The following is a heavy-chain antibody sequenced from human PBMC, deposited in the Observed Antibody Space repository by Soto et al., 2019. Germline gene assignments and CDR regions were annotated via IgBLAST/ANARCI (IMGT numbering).Heavy chain of an antibody. J-gene: IGHJ5*02. CDR1: GGSISSSSYY. V-gene: IGHV4-39*07. D-gene: IGHD6-13*01. CDR3: ARSIPREIGRGLAAAGSWFDP. Sequence: SETLSLTCTVSGGSISSSSYYWGLIRQPPGKGLEWIGSIYYSGSTYYNPSLKSRVTISVDTSKNQFSLKLSSVTAADTAVYYCARSIPREIGRGLAAAGSWFDPWGQGTLVTVSS. CDR2: IYYSGST.